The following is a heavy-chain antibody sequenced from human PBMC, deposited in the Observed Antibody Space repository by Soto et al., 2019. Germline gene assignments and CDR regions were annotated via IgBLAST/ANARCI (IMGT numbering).Heavy chain of an antibody. CDR3: ARDSPIGSGSYYYYYYGMDV. CDR1: GYTFTGYY. J-gene: IGHJ6*02. Sequence: QVQLVQSGAEVKKPGASVKVSCKASGYTFTGYYMHWVRQAPGQGLEWMGWINPNSGCTNYAQKFQGRVLMTRDTSISTAYMELSRLRSDDTAVYYCARDSPIGSGSYYYYYYGMDVWGQGTTVTVSS. D-gene: IGHD3-10*01. CDR2: INPNSGCT. V-gene: IGHV1-2*02.